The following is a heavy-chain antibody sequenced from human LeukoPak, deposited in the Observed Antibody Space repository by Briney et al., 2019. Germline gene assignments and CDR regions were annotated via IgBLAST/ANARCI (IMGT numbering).Heavy chain of an antibody. CDR3: ARDRIDYGSGSEIDY. V-gene: IGHV1-18*01. CDR2: ISAYNGNT. J-gene: IGHJ4*02. CDR1: GYTFTSYG. D-gene: IGHD3-10*01. Sequence: ASVNVSCKASGYTFTSYGITWVRQAPGQGLGWMGWISAYNGNTNYAQKIQGRVTMTTDTTTSTAYMELRSLRSDDTAIYYCARDRIDYGSGSEIDYWGQGTLVTVSS.